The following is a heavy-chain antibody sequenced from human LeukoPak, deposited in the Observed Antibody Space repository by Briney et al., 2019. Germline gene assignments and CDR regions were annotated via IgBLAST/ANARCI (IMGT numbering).Heavy chain of an antibody. J-gene: IGHJ4*02. D-gene: IGHD4-23*01. CDR1: GFTLSGHS. Sequence: GGSLRLSCAATGFTLSGHSMNWVRQAPGKGLDWVSSISPTSAYIYYQDSVKGRFTISRDDAKNSLYLQMNSLRAEDTAVYYCARDDYGGTQDWGQGTLVTVSS. CDR2: ISPTSAYI. CDR3: ARDDYGGTQD. V-gene: IGHV3-21*01.